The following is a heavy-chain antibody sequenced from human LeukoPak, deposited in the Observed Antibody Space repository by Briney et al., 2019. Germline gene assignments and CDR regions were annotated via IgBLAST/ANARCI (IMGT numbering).Heavy chain of an antibody. J-gene: IGHJ4*02. CDR2: MQYTGST. CDR1: GVSISSYY. V-gene: IGHV4-59*01. D-gene: IGHD2-8*01. Sequence: KSSETLSLTCTVSGVSISSYYLSWVRQPPGKGLEWVGYMQYTGSTNYNPSLKSGVTISLDSSNSQLSLKLKSVTAADTAVYFCARVRRFNGPYNVYFDYWGQGTLVTVSS. CDR3: ARVRRFNGPYNVYFDY.